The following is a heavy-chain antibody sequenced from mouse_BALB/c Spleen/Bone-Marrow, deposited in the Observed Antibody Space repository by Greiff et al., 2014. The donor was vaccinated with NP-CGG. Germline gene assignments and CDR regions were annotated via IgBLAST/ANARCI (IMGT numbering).Heavy chain of an antibody. CDR2: IDPANGNT. CDR1: GFNIKDTY. CDR3: ATYYYGYHFDY. J-gene: IGHJ2*01. V-gene: IGHV14-3*02. Sequence: VQLKHSGAELVKPGASVKLSCTASGFNIKDTYMHWVKQRPEQGLEWIGRIDPANGNTKYDPKFQGKATITADTSSNTAYLQLSSLTSEDTAVYYCATYYYGYHFDYWGQGTTLTVSS. D-gene: IGHD1-2*01.